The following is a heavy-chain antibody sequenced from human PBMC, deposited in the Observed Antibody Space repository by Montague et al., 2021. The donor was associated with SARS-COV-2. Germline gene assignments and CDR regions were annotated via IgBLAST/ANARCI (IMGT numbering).Heavy chain of an antibody. CDR2: ISGSGGST. D-gene: IGHD3-22*01. CDR1: GFTFSSYA. V-gene: IGHV3-23*01. CDR3: AKEGESITMLGVVITLDDFDY. J-gene: IGHJ4*02. Sequence: SLRLSCAASGFTFSSYAMNWVRQAPGKGLEWVSGISGSGGSTYYADSVKGRFTISRDNAKNTLYLQMNSLRAEDTAVYYCAKEGESITMLGVVITLDDFDYWGQGTLVTVSS.